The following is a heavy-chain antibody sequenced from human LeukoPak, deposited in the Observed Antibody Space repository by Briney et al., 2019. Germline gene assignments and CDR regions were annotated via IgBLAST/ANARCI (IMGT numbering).Heavy chain of an antibody. CDR1: GGSISSGGYY. D-gene: IGHD4-17*01. CDR3: ARDLMVGYGDYNWYFDL. V-gene: IGHV4-31*03. CDR2: IYYSGST. Sequence: SETLSLTCTVSGGSISSGGYYWSWIRQHPGKGLEWIGYIYYSGSTYYNPSLKSRVTISVDMSKNQFSLKLSSVTAADTAVYYCARDLMVGYGDYNWYFDLWGRGTLVTVSS. J-gene: IGHJ2*01.